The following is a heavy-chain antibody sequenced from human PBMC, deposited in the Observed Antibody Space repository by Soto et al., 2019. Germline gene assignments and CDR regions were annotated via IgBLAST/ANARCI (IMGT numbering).Heavy chain of an antibody. CDR1: GFTFRTDG. CDR2: IWYDASNK. D-gene: IGHD1-26*01. Sequence: VQLVESGGCVVQPGRSLRLSCAASGFTFRTDGMYWVRQAPGKGLEWVAVIWYDASNKYYADSVKGRFTISRDNSENTLYLQMNSLRAEDTAVYYCARGRVDGGELDLWGQGTLVTVSS. J-gene: IGHJ4*02. CDR3: ARGRVDGGELDL. V-gene: IGHV3-33*01.